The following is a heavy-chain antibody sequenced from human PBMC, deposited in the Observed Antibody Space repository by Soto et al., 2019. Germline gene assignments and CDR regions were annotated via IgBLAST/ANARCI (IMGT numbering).Heavy chain of an antibody. D-gene: IGHD4-17*01. J-gene: IGHJ4*02. CDR2: ISGSGGST. CDR1: GFTFSSYA. CDR3: AKAHWLNGDCFDY. Sequence: EVQLLESGGGLVQPGGSLRLSCAASGFTFSSYAMSWVRQAPGKGLEWGSAISGSGGSTYYADSVKGRFTISRDNSKNTLYLQMNSLRAEDTAVYYCAKAHWLNGDCFDYWGQGTLVTVSS. V-gene: IGHV3-23*01.